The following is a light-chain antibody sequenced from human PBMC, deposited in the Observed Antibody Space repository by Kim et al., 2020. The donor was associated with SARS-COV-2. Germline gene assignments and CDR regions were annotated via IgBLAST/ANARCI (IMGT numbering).Light chain of an antibody. V-gene: IGKV1-5*03. CDR1: QSISSW. CDR2: KAS. CDR3: QQYNSYWT. J-gene: IGKJ1*01. Sequence: AALGGDSVTITCRASQSISSWLAWYQQQPGKAPKLLIYKASSLEGGVPSRFSGGGSGTEFTLTISSLQPDDFATYYCQQYNSYWTFGQGTKVDIK.